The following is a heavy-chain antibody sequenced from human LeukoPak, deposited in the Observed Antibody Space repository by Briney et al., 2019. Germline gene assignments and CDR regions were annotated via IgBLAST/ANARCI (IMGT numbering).Heavy chain of an antibody. D-gene: IGHD3-22*01. CDR2: INHSGST. V-gene: IGHV4-34*01. Sequence: PSETLSLTCAVYGGSFSGYYWSWIRQPPGKGLEWIGEINHSGSTNYNPSLKSRVTISVDTSKNQFSLKLSSVTAADTAVYYCARGVGWLNRDNWFDPWGQGTLVTVSS. J-gene: IGHJ5*02. CDR3: ARGVGWLNRDNWFDP. CDR1: GGSFSGYY.